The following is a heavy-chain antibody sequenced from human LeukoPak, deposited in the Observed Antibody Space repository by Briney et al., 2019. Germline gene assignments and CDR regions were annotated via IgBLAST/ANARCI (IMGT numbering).Heavy chain of an antibody. D-gene: IGHD2-2*01. CDR3: AKEGRYCSSTSCYVGLDP. J-gene: IGHJ5*02. Sequence: PGGSLRLSCAASGFTFDDYAMHWVRQAPGKGLEWVSGISWNSGSIGYADSVKGRFTISRDNAKNSLYLQMNSLRAEDTALCYCAKEGRYCSSTSCYVGLDPWGQGTLVTVSS. CDR2: ISWNSGSI. V-gene: IGHV3-9*01. CDR1: GFTFDDYA.